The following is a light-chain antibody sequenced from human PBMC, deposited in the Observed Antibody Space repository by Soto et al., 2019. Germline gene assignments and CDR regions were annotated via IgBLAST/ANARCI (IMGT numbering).Light chain of an antibody. CDR1: QSISSY. J-gene: IGKJ4*01. V-gene: IGKV1-39*01. Sequence: DIQMTQSPSSLSASVGDRVTITCRASQSISSYLNWYQQKPGKXXKXXIYAASSLQSGVPSRFSGSGSGTELSITISSLQPDDFATYYCQQYKSFSLTFGGGTKVDIK. CDR3: QQYKSFSLT. CDR2: AAS.